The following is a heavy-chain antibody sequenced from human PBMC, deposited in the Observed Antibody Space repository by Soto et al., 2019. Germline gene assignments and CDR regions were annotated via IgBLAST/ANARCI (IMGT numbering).Heavy chain of an antibody. CDR1: GYTFTDYG. V-gene: IGHV1-18*01. D-gene: IGHD1-1*01. CDR3: ARDRSTHDY. CDR2: ISAYNGNT. Sequence: QGQLVQSGVEVKKPGASVKVSCKASGYTFTDYGISWVRLAPGQGLEWMGWISAYNGNTNYAQNLQDRVTMTTDTSTSTAYMELRSLRSDDTAVYYCARDRSTHDYWGQGTLIAVSS. J-gene: IGHJ4*02.